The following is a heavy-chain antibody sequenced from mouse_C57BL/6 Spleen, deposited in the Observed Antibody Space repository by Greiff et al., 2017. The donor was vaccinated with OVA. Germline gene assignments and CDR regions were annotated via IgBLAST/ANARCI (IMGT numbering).Heavy chain of an antibody. V-gene: IGHV1-54*01. D-gene: IGHD1-1*01. CDR2: INPGSGGT. CDR3: ARSGTVLDY. Sequence: QVQLQQSGAELVRPGTSVKVSCKASGYAFTNYLIEWVKQRPGQGLEWIGVINPGSGGTNYNEKFKGKATLTADTSSSTAYMQLSSLTSEDSAVYFCARSGTVLDYWGKGTTLTVSS. CDR1: GYAFTNYL. J-gene: IGHJ2*01.